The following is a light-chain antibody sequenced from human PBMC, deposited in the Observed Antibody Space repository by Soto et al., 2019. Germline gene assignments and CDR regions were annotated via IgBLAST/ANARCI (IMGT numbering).Light chain of an antibody. J-gene: IGKJ4*01. CDR3: QQSKSFPLT. CDR2: IAS. Sequence: QRPVAPSSRSPSSRNKFNNNCRASQDINSWLTWYQQKPGKAPKVLIYIASRLQIGVPSRFSGRGSGTDFSLTISSLEPADFATYFCQQSKSFPLTFGGGTKVDIK. V-gene: IGKV1-12*01. CDR1: QDINSW.